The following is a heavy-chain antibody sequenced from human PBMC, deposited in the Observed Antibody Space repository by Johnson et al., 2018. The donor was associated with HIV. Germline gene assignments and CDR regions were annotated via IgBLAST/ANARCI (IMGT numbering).Heavy chain of an antibody. CDR3: AKEMEGYYGSGKGDAFDI. CDR1: GFTFSSYG. V-gene: IGHV3-30*02. J-gene: IGHJ3*02. D-gene: IGHD3-10*01. CDR2: IRYDGSNK. Sequence: QVQLVESGGGVVQPGGSLRLSCAASGFTFSSYGMHWVRQAPGKGLEWVAFIRYDGSNKYYADSVKGRFTISRDNSRNTRYLQRNSLRAEDTAVYYCAKEMEGYYGSGKGDAFDIWGQGTMVTVSS.